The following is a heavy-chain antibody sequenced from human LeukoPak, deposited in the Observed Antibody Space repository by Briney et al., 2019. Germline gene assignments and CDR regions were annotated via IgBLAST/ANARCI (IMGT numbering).Heavy chain of an antibody. CDR1: GFTFDDYA. J-gene: IGHJ4*02. CDR3: AKGDGYKMGSDFDY. D-gene: IGHD5-24*01. V-gene: IGHV3-9*01. Sequence: PGGSLTLSCAASGFTFDDYAMHGVRQAPGKDLEWVSGISWNSGSIGYADSVKGRFTISRDNAKNSLYLQMNSLRAEDTALYYCAKGDGYKMGSDFDYWGQGTLVSVSS. CDR2: ISWNSGSI.